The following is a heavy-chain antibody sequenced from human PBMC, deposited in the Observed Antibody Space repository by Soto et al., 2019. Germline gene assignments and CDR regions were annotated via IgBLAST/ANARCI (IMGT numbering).Heavy chain of an antibody. J-gene: IGHJ4*02. CDR2: ISYDGSNK. CDR3: ARGDIRLVPAAILGHFDY. Sequence: QVQLVESGGGVVQPGRSLRLSCAAPGFTFSSYAMHWVRQAPGKGLEWVAVISYDGSNKYYADSVKGRFTISRDNSKNTLYLQMNSLRAEDTAVYYCARGDIRLVPAAILGHFDYWGQGTLVTVSS. D-gene: IGHD2-2*01. CDR1: GFTFSSYA. V-gene: IGHV3-30-3*01.